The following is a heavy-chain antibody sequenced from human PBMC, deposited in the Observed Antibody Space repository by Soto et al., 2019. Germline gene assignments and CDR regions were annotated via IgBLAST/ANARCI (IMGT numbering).Heavy chain of an antibody. J-gene: IGHJ4*02. D-gene: IGHD3-9*01. CDR1: GFTFDDYA. V-gene: IGHV3-9*01. CDR3: IRKYYNTLGDY. CDR2: ISWNHGGI. Sequence: PGGSLRLSCVVSGFTFDDYAMDWVRQAPGKGLEWVSSISWNHGGIGYADSVRGRFTVSRDNAKNSLYLQMNSLRREDTAFYYCIRKYYNTLGDYWGQGTLVTVSS.